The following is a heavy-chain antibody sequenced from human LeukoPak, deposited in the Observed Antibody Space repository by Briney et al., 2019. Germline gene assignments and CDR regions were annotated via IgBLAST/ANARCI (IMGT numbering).Heavy chain of an antibody. V-gene: IGHV1-69*02. Sequence: AASVKVSCKASGGAFSSYTIGWVRQAPGQGLEWMGRIIPILGIANYAQRFQGRVTITADKSTSTAYMELSSLRSGDTAVYYCARGGVIVNLYYFDYWGQGTLVTVSS. CDR2: IIPILGIA. J-gene: IGHJ4*02. D-gene: IGHD3-10*01. CDR3: ARGGVIVNLYYFDY. CDR1: GGAFSSYT.